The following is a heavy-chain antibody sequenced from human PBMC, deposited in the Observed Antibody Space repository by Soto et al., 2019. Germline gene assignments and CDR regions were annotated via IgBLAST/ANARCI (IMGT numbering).Heavy chain of an antibody. CDR2: ISSSSSYT. D-gene: IGHD4-17*01. V-gene: IGHV3-11*06. CDR3: ARVPVGDYAPSYYYGMDV. Sequence: ESGGGLVKPGGSLRLSCAASGFTFSDYYMSWIRQAPGKGLEWVSYISSSSSYTNYADSVKGRFTISRDNAKNSLYLQMNSLRAEDTAVYYCARVPVGDYAPSYYYGMDVWGQGTTVTVSS. J-gene: IGHJ6*02. CDR1: GFTFSDYY.